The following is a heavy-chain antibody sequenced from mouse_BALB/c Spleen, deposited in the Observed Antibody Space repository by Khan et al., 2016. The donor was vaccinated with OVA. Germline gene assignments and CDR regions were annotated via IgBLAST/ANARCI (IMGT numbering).Heavy chain of an antibody. J-gene: IGHJ3*01. CDR2: IDPENGNT. D-gene: IGHD2-2*01. CDR3: ARDGYALWFAY. V-gene: IGHV14-1*02. CDR1: GFTFTDYY. Sequence: EVQLQESGAELVRPGALVNLSCKASGFTFTDYYIHWVKQRPDQGLEWIGWIDPENGNTIYDPKFHYKASLTSDTSSHTAYLQLSSLTSEDTAIYYCARDGYALWFAYWGKGTLVTVSA.